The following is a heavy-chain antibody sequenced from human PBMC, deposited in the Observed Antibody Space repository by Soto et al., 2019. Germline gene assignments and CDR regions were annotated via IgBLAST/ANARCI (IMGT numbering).Heavy chain of an antibody. D-gene: IGHD3-9*01. CDR1: GGSIASTTYY. V-gene: IGHV4-39*02. Sequence: QLQLQESGPGLVKPSETLSLTCTVSGGSIASTTYYWGWIRQPPGKGLEWIGKIYYSGSTYYNPSLKSRVTISVDTSKNQFSLKLSSVTAADTAVYYCATDPGYFDWAHWGQGALVTVSS. J-gene: IGHJ4*02. CDR3: ATDPGYFDWAH. CDR2: IYYSGST.